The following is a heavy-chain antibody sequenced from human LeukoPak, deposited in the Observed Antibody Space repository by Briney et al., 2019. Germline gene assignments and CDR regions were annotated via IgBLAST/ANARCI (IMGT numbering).Heavy chain of an antibody. D-gene: IGHD6-19*01. V-gene: IGHV4-59*08. CDR3: TRSGWYWFDP. J-gene: IGHJ5*02. Sequence: PSETLSLTCTVSGESISGFYWTWIRQPPGKGLEWIGYIYYSGSTNYNPSLKSRVTISVDTSKNQFSLKLSSVTAADTAVYYCTRSGWYWFDPWGQGTLVTVSS. CDR1: GESISGFY. CDR2: IYYSGST.